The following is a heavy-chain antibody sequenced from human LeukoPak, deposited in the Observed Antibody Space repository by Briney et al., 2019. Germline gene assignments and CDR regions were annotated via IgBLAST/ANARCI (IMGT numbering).Heavy chain of an antibody. CDR2: ISGSGGST. CDR1: GFTFSSYA. Sequence: GGSLRLSCAASGFTFSSYAMSWVRQAPGKGLEWVSAISGSGGSTYYADSVKGRFTISRDNSKNTLYLQMNSRRAEDTAVYYCAKVGIFRVVNNFDYWGQGTLVTVSS. CDR3: AKVGIFRVVNNFDY. J-gene: IGHJ4*02. D-gene: IGHD3-3*01. V-gene: IGHV3-23*01.